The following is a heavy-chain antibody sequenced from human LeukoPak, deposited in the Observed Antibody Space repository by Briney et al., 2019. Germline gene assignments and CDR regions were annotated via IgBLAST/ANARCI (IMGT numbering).Heavy chain of an antibody. CDR1: GDSISSYY. J-gene: IGHJ4*02. Sequence: PSETLSLTCTVSGDSISSYYWSWIRQAPGKGLEWVSSVDYSGGDTHYADSVMGRFTISRDNSKNTLYLQLNSLNADDTAVYYCARNSGWYGVSWGQGTLVTVSS. CDR3: ARNSGWYGVS. CDR2: DYSGGDT. V-gene: IGHV3-53*01. D-gene: IGHD6-19*01.